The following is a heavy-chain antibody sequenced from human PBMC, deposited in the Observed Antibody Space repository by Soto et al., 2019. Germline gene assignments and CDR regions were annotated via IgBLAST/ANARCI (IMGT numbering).Heavy chain of an antibody. D-gene: IGHD2-2*01. Sequence: GASVKVSCKASGGTFSSYTISWVRQAPGQGLEWMGRIIPILGIANYAQKFQGRVTITADKSTSTAYMELSSLRSEDTAVYYCARIDCSSTSCYSWFDPWGQGTLVTVSS. J-gene: IGHJ5*02. CDR2: IIPILGIA. CDR1: GGTFSSYT. CDR3: ARIDCSSTSCYSWFDP. V-gene: IGHV1-69*02.